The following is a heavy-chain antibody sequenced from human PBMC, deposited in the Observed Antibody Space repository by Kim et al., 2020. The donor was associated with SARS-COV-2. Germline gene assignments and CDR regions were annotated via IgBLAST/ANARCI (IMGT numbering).Heavy chain of an antibody. J-gene: IGHJ4*02. Sequence: GGSLRLSCTASGFTFGDYAMSWFRQAPGKGLEWVGFIRSKAYGGTTEYAASVKGRFTISRDDSKSIAYLQMNSLKTEDTAVYYCQMYSSSSDFDYWGQGTLVTVSS. V-gene: IGHV3-49*03. CDR2: IRSKAYGGTT. D-gene: IGHD6-6*01. CDR3: QMYSSSSDFDY. CDR1: GFTFGDYA.